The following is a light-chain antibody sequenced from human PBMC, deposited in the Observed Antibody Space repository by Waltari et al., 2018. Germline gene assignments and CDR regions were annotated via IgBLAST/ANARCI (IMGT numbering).Light chain of an antibody. CDR1: QSLLHSNGYNY. CDR2: LGS. J-gene: IGKJ2*01. CDR3: MQALQTRYT. Sequence: DLVMTQSPLSLPVTPGEPASISCRPSQSLLHSNGYNYLDWYLQKPGQSPQLLIYLGSNRASGVPDRFSGSGSGTDFTLKISRVEAEDVGVYYCMQALQTRYTFGQGTKLEIK. V-gene: IGKV2-28*01.